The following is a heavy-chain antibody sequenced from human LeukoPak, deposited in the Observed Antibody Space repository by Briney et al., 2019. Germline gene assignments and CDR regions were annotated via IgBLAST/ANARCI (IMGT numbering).Heavy chain of an antibody. Sequence: SVRVSCKASGGTFSSYAISWVRQAPGQGLEWMGGIIPIFGTANYAQKFQGRVTITTDESASTAYMELSSLRSEDTAVYYCARDDLPYYGSGRSFDYWGQGTLVTVSS. V-gene: IGHV1-69*05. J-gene: IGHJ4*02. CDR2: IIPIFGTA. CDR3: ARDDLPYYGSGRSFDY. D-gene: IGHD3-10*01. CDR1: GGTFSSYA.